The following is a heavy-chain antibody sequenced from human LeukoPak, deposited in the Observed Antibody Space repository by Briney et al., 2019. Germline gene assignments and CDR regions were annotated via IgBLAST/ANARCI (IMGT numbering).Heavy chain of an antibody. Sequence: GGPLRLSCAASGFTFKNYGMRWLPQAPGKGGEGVSDISGCGANTYCVGDVKGRFTISRDNSENTLYLQMNSLRGEDTAVYSCAKRYGLGSSPFDYWGQGALVTVSS. CDR3: AKRYGLGSSPFDY. V-gene: IGHV3-23*01. D-gene: IGHD3-10*01. J-gene: IGHJ4*02. CDR2: ISGCGANT. CDR1: GFTFKNYG.